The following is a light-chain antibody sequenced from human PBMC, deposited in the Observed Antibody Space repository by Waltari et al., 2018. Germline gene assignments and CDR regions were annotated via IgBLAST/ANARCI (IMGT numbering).Light chain of an antibody. CDR2: ETS. Sequence: DIQMTQSPSSLSASVGDRVTISCQASQNIRTFLNWYHQKPGKPPNLLIFETSNLHSWVPSRFSGSGSGTQFIFTISSLQPEDVGTYYCQQFENLPYSFGQGTKLEIK. CDR3: QQFENLPYS. CDR1: QNIRTF. V-gene: IGKV1-33*01. J-gene: IGKJ2*01.